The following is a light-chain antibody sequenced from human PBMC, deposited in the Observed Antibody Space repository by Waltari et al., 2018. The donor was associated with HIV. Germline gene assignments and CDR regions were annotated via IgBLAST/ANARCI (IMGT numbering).Light chain of an antibody. CDR2: GAS. V-gene: IGKV1-9*01. J-gene: IGKJ5*01. CDR1: EYIDNY. CDR3: QQLSTYPIT. Sequence: DLQLTQSPSFLSASVGDRVTITCRASEYIDNYLAWYKQRPGKAPKLQIYGASTLQSGVPSSFSGSGSGTEFTLTISSLQPEDFATYFCQQLSTYPITFGQGTRLEIK.